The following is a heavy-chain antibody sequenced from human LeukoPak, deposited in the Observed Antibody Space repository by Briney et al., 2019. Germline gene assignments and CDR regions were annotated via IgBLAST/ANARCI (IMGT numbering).Heavy chain of an antibody. V-gene: IGHV4-30-2*01. Sequence: SETLSLTCTVSGGSISSGGYYWSWIRQPPGKGLEWIGYIYHSGSTYYNPSLKSRVTISVDRSKNQFSLKLSSVTAADTAVYYCARETIPSYDFWSGSPGVFDYWGQGTLVTVSS. CDR3: ARETIPSYDFWSGSPGVFDY. CDR2: IYHSGST. J-gene: IGHJ4*02. CDR1: GGSISSGGYY. D-gene: IGHD3-3*01.